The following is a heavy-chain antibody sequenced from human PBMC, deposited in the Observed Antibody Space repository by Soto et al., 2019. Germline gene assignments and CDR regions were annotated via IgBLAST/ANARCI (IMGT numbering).Heavy chain of an antibody. D-gene: IGHD2-8*02. Sequence: SETLSLTCAVYGGSSSGYSCTWIRQPPGTGLEWIGEINHTGSTNYNPSLKSRVTISVDTSKNQFSLKLTSVTAADTAVYYCARDKITGLFDYWGQGTLVTAPQ. V-gene: IGHV4-34*01. CDR1: GGSSSGYS. CDR3: ARDKITGLFDY. CDR2: INHTGST. J-gene: IGHJ4*02.